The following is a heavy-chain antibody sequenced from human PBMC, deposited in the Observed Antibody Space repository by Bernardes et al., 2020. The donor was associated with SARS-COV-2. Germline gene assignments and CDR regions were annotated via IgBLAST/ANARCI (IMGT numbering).Heavy chain of an antibody. J-gene: IGHJ4*01. CDR3: ARVVVVPAARWGAYYFDY. Sequence: TYYNPSLKSRVTISEDTSQNQFSLKLSSVTAADTAVYYCARVVVVPAARWGAYYFDY. CDR2: T. D-gene: IGHD2-2*01. V-gene: IGHV4-39*07.